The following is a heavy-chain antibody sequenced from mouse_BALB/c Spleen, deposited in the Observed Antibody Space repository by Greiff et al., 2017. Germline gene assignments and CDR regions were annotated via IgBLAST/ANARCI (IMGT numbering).Heavy chain of an antibody. D-gene: IGHD4-1*01. J-gene: IGHJ4*01. V-gene: IGHV1-69*02. Sequence: VQLQQPGAELVRPGASVKLSCKASGYTFTSYWINWVKQRPGQGLEWIGNIYPSDSYTNYNQKFKDKATLTVDKSSSTAYMQLSSPTSEDSAVYYCTRTGTDAMDYWGQGTSVTVSS. CDR3: TRTGTDAMDY. CDR1: GYTFTSYW. CDR2: IYPSDSYT.